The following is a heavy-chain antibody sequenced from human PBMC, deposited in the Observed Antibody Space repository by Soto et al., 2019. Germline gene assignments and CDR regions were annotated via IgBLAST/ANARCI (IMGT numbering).Heavy chain of an antibody. CDR1: GGTFSSYA. V-gene: IGHV1-69*12. Sequence: QVQLVQSGAEVKKPGSSVKVSCKASGGTFSSYAITWVRQAPGQGLEWMGGIIPIFGTANYAQKFQGRVTITADESTSTAYMELSSLRSEDTAVYSCASYRYCISTRCHPSSFGYYYYSMNVWGQGTTVTVSS. J-gene: IGHJ6*02. CDR2: IIPIFGTA. D-gene: IGHD2-2*01. CDR3: ASYRYCISTRCHPSSFGYYYYSMNV.